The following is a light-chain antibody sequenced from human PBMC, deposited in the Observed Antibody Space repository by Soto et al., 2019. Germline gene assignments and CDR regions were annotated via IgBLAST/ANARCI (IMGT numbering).Light chain of an antibody. CDR2: AAS. CDR1: HNIGTS. V-gene: IGKV1-39*01. CDR3: QQSDTYPALT. J-gene: IGKJ4*01. Sequence: IQMTQSPASLSASVGDRVTITCRAGHNIGTSLNWFQQKPGTAPELLIYAASNLQGGVPSRFSGSGSGTDFTLTISSLQPEDSATYYCQQSDTYPALTFGRGTKVQIK.